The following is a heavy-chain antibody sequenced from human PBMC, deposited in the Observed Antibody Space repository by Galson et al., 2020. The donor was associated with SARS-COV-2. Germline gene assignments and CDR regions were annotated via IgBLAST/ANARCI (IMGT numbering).Heavy chain of an antibody. CDR2: IWYDGSKK. D-gene: IGHD5-12*01. V-gene: IGHV3-33*01. CDR3: ARDPGPWIFDY. Sequence: LSLTCAASGFTFSNYGMHWVRQAPGKGLEWVAVIWYDGSKKYYADSVKGRFTISRDNSKNTLYLQMNSLRAEDTAVYYCARDPGPWIFDYWGQGTLITVSS. CDR1: GFTFSNYG. J-gene: IGHJ4*02.